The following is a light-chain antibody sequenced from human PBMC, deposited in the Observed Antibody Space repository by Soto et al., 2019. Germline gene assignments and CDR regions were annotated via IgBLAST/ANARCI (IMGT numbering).Light chain of an antibody. CDR1: SSDIGSYNL. V-gene: IGLV2-14*02. J-gene: IGLJ2*01. CDR3: LSYAGSNYPVV. Sequence: QSALTQPASVSGSPGQSITISCTGTSSDIGSYNLVSWYQQHPGKAPKLIIYEVSERPSGVPDRFSGSKAGNTASLTVSGLQAEDEADYYCLSYAGSNYPVVFGGGTQLTVL. CDR2: EVS.